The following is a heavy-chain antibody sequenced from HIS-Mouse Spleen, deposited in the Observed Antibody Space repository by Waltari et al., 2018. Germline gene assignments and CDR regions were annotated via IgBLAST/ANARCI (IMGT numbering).Heavy chain of an antibody. CDR3: ARDVGYFDY. CDR2: IKQDGSEK. CDR1: GFTFSSLG. J-gene: IGHJ4*02. Sequence: EVQLVESGGGLVQPGGSLRLSCAASGFTFSSLGMSWVRQAPGKGLEWVANIKQDGSEKYYVDSVKGRFTISRDNAKNSLYLQMNSLRAEDTAVYYCARDVGYFDYWGQGTLVTVSS. V-gene: IGHV3-7*01.